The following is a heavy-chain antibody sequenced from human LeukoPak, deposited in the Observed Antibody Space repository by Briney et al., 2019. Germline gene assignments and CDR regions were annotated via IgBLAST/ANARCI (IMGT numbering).Heavy chain of an antibody. CDR3: AKGSGSYLSPLYYFDY. V-gene: IGHV3-23*01. Sequence: GGSLRLSCAASGFTFSRYGMSWVRQAPGKGLEWVSAISGSGGSTYYADSVKGLFTISRHNSKNTLYLQMNSLRAEDTVVYYCAKGSGSYLSPLYYFDYWGQGTLVTVSS. CDR2: ISGSGGST. J-gene: IGHJ4*02. D-gene: IGHD1-26*01. CDR1: GFTFSRYG.